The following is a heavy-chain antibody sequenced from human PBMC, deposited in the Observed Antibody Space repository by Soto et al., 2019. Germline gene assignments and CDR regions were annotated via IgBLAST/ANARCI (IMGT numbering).Heavy chain of an antibody. CDR3: ARVYRFDYVSGRSDY. Sequence: SETLSLTCAVSGGSISSSNWWSWVRQPPGKGLEWIGEIYHSGSTNYNPSLKSQVTISVDKSKNQFSLKLSSVTAADTALYYCARVYRFDYVSGRSDYWGQGTLVTVSS. CDR1: GGSISSSNW. V-gene: IGHV4-4*02. CDR2: IYHSGST. D-gene: IGHD3-10*01. J-gene: IGHJ4*02.